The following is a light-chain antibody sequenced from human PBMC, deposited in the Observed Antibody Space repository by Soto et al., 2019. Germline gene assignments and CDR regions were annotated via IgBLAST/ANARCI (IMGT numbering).Light chain of an antibody. CDR1: SSDVGAYNY. V-gene: IGLV2-14*03. Sequence: QSVLTQPASVSGSPGQSITISCTGTSSDVGAYNYVSWYQHHPGKVPKLMIYDVSYRPSGVSNRFSGSKSGNSASLTISGLQADDEADYYCSSYGGASAPVLFGGGTKLTAL. J-gene: IGLJ3*02. CDR3: SSYGGASAPVL. CDR2: DVS.